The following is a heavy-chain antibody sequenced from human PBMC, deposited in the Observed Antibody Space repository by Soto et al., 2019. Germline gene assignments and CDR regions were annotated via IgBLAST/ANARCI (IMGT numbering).Heavy chain of an antibody. D-gene: IGHD4-17*01. CDR1: GFTFSSYS. V-gene: IGHV3-21*01. CDR2: ISSSSSYI. Sequence: GGSLRLSCAASGFTFSSYSMNWVRQAPGKGLEWVSSISSSSSYIYYADSVKGRFTTSRDNAKNSLYLQMNSLRAEDTAVYYCARGRRTTVNREDYYYYMDVWGKGATVTVSS. J-gene: IGHJ6*03. CDR3: ARGRRTTVNREDYYYYMDV.